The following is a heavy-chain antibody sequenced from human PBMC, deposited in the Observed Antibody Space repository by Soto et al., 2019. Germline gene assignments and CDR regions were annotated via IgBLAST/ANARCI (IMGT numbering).Heavy chain of an antibody. V-gene: IGHV3-30*18. CDR3: AKADSGYERPFDY. Sequence: GGSLRLSCAASGFTFSIYGMHWVRQAPGKGLEWVAVISSDGSNKYYADSVKGRFTISRDYSKNTLYLQMNSLRAEDTAVYYCAKADSGYERPFDYWGQGTLVTVSS. CDR1: GFTFSIYG. J-gene: IGHJ4*02. D-gene: IGHD5-12*01. CDR2: ISSDGSNK.